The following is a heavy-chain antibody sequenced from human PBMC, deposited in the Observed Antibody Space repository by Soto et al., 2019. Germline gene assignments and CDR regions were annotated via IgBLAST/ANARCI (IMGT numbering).Heavy chain of an antibody. D-gene: IGHD3-16*01. Sequence: QVQLVQSGAEVKKPGSSVKVSCKASGGTFSSYAISWVRQAPGQGLEWMGGIIPIFGTANYAQKFQGRVTISAEKSTITAYMELSSLRSEETAVYYCARYLRGFSLFLGNWFDPWGKGTLVSVSS. V-gene: IGHV1-69*06. J-gene: IGHJ5*02. CDR3: ARYLRGFSLFLGNWFDP. CDR1: GGTFSSYA. CDR2: IIPIFGTA.